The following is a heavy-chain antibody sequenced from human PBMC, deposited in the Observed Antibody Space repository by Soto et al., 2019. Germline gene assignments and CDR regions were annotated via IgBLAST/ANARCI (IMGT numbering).Heavy chain of an antibody. CDR1: GFSFGSYA. V-gene: IGHV3-23*01. J-gene: IGHJ4*02. CDR3: ARWSYLDY. D-gene: IGHD3-3*01. CDR2: ISGSDGKT. Sequence: DVKLWESGGGLVQPGGSLRLSCVASGFSFGSYALSWVRQAPGKGLEWVSTISGSDGKTFYADAVKGRFSISRDTSQNTLYLQMNSLRADDTAIYYCARWSYLDYWGQGTRVTVSS.